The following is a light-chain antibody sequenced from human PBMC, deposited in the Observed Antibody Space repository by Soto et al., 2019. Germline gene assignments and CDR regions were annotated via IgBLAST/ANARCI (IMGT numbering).Light chain of an antibody. CDR1: HSLSSSY. J-gene: IGKJ5*01. V-gene: IGKV3-11*01. Sequence: EIVLTQSPGTLSLSPGEGANLSCSATHSLSSSYLAWYQQKPGQTPRLLIYDASNRATGIPARFSGSGSETDFTLTISSLEPEDFAVYYCQHRMNWPLTFGQGTQLEIK. CDR2: DAS. CDR3: QHRMNWPLT.